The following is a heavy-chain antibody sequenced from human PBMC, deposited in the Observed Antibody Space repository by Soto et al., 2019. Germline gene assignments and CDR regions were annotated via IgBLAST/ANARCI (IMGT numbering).Heavy chain of an antibody. V-gene: IGHV1-18*01. CDR2: ISAYNGNT. J-gene: IGHJ5*02. Sequence: ASVKVSCKASGYTFTSYGISWVLQAPGQGLEWMGWISAYNGNTNYAQKLQGRVTMTTDTSTSTAYMELRSLRSDDTAVYYCAREDILTGCFDPWGQGTLVTVSS. D-gene: IGHD3-9*01. CDR3: AREDILTGCFDP. CDR1: GYTFTSYG.